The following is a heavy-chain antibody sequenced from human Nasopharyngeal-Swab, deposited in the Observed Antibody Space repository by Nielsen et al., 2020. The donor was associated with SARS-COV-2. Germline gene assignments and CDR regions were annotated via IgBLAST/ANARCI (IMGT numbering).Heavy chain of an antibody. CDR3: ARDRVAAAGTGSDYYYYYYMDV. V-gene: IGHV1-46*01. CDR2: INPSGGST. J-gene: IGHJ6*03. Sequence: VRQAPGQGYGWMGIINPSGGSTSYAQKFQGRVTMTRDTSTSTVYMELSSLRSEDTAVYYCARDRVAAAGTGSDYYYYYYMDVWGKGTTVTVSS. D-gene: IGHD6-13*01.